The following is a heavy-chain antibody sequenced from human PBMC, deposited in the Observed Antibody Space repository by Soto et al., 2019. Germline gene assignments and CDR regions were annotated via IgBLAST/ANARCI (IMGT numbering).Heavy chain of an antibody. CDR3: ARSPTTIVVVPAAIPHNWFDP. Sequence: GASVKVSCKASGYTFTSYGISWVRQAPGQGLEWMGWISAYNGNTNYAQKLQGRVTMTTDTSTSTAYMELRSLRSDDTAVYYCARSPTTIVVVPAAIPHNWFDPRGQRTLVTVSS. CDR2: ISAYNGNT. CDR1: GYTFTSYG. D-gene: IGHD2-2*01. V-gene: IGHV1-18*01. J-gene: IGHJ5*02.